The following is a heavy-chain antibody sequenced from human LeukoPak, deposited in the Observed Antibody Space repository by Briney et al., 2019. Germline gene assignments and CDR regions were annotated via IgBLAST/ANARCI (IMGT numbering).Heavy chain of an antibody. J-gene: IGHJ4*02. CDR2: INHSGST. V-gene: IGHV4-34*01. Sequence: SETLSLTCAVYGGSFSGYYWSWTRQPPGKGLEWIGEINHSGSTNYNPSLKSRVTISVDTSENQFSLKLSSVTAADTAVYYCATFGSGRYYFDYWGQGTLVTVSS. CDR1: GGSFSGYY. D-gene: IGHD3-10*01. CDR3: ATFGSGRYYFDY.